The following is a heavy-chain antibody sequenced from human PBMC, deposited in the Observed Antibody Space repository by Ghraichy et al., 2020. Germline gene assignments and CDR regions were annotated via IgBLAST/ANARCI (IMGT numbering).Heavy chain of an antibody. CDR3: ARFGGDHGWFDP. D-gene: IGHD3-16*01. J-gene: IGHJ5*02. V-gene: IGHV3-11*06. CDR2: ISSSSSYT. CDR1: GFTFSDYY. Sequence: GGSLRLSCAASGFTFSDYYMSWIRQAPGKGLEWVSYISSSSSYTNYADSVKGRFTISRDNAKNSLYLQMNSLRAEDTAVYYCARFGGDHGWFDPWGQGTLVTVSS.